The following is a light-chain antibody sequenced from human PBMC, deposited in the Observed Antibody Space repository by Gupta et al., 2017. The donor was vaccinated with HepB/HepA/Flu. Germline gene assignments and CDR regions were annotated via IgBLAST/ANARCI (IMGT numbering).Light chain of an antibody. CDR2: DAS. J-gene: IGKJ2*03. CDR1: QSVSSY. CDR3: QQRSNWPR. Sequence: EIVLTQSPATLSLSTGERATLPCRASQSVSSYLAWYQQKPGQAPRLLIYDASNRATGIPARFSGSGSGTDFTLTISSLEPDDVAVYYCQQRSNWPRFGQGTKLEIK. V-gene: IGKV3-11*01.